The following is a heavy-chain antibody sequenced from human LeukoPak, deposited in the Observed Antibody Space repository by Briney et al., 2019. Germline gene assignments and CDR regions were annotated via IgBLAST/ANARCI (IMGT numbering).Heavy chain of an antibody. CDR3: ARVRNGMDV. CDR2: IYYSGST. J-gene: IGHJ6*02. V-gene: IGHV4-59*01. Sequence: TPSQTLSLTCTVSGGSISSYYWSWIRQPPGKGLEWIGYIYYSGSTNYNPSLKSRVTISVDTSKNQFSLKLSSVTAADTAVYYCARVRNGMDVWGQGTTVTVSS. CDR1: GGSISSYY.